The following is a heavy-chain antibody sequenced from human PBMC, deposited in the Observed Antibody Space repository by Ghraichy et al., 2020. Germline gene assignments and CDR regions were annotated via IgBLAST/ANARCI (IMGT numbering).Heavy chain of an antibody. CDR2: IRSKANSYAT. CDR1: GFTFSGSA. Sequence: GESLNISCAASGFTFSGSAMHWVRQASGKGLEWVGRIRSKANSYATAYAASVKGRFTISRDDSKNTAYLQMNSLKTEDTAVYYCTSTVPAALRGVFVNYYYYYMDVWGKGTTVTVSS. J-gene: IGHJ6*03. D-gene: IGHD2-2*01. V-gene: IGHV3-73*01. CDR3: TSTVPAALRGVFVNYYYYYMDV.